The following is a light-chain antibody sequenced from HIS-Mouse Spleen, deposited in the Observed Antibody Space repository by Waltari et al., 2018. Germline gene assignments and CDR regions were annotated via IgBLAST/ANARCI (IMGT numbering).Light chain of an antibody. Sequence: QSALTQPASVSGSPGQSITISCTGTSSDVGGYNYVSWYQQHPGKAPKLMIYDVRNRPSGVSNRVSGSKSGNTAALTISGLQAEDEADYYCSSYTSSSTEVFGGGTKLTVL. V-gene: IGLV2-14*03. CDR3: SSYTSSSTEV. CDR2: DVR. J-gene: IGLJ2*01. CDR1: SSDVGGYNY.